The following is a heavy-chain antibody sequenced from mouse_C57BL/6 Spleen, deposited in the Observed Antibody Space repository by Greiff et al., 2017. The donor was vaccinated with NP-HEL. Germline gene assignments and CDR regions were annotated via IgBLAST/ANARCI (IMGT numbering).Heavy chain of an antibody. D-gene: IGHD1-1*01. J-gene: IGHJ2*01. CDR2: ISDGGSYT. CDR1: GFTFSSYA. V-gene: IGHV5-4*03. CDR3: ARGGLYYYYFDY. Sequence: EVKLVESGGGLVKPGGSLKLSCAASGFTFSSYAMSWVRQTPEKRLEWVATISDGGSYTYYPDNVKGRFTISRDNAKNNLYLQMSHLKSEDTAMYYCARGGLYYYYFDYWGQGTTLTVSS.